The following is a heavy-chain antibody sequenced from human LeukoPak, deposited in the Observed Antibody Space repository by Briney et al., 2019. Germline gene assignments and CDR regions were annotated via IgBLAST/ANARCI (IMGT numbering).Heavy chain of an antibody. D-gene: IGHD5-18*01. CDR1: GFALTSYS. V-gene: IGHV3-48*01. CDR3: VGGGYTYGLDS. Sequence: GGSLRLSCAASGFALTSYSMNWVRQAPGKGVEWVSYLSAAGRTIYYADSVQGRFSISRDTAKNTVSLQMGSLRADDTAVYYCVGGGYTYGLDSWGQGVLVVAAS. CDR2: LSAAGRTI. J-gene: IGHJ5*01.